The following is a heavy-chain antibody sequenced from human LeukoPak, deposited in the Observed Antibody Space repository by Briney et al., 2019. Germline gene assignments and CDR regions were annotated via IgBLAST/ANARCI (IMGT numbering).Heavy chain of an antibody. Sequence: GGSLRLSCAASGFTFSSYSMNWVRQAPGKGLEWVSSISSSSSYIYYADSVKGRFTISRDNAKNSLYLQMNSLRAEDTAVYYCARDRRVTTILTSPLDYWGQGTLVTASS. CDR3: ARDRRVTTILTSPLDY. CDR1: GFTFSSYS. J-gene: IGHJ4*02. CDR2: ISSSSSYI. D-gene: IGHD3-3*01. V-gene: IGHV3-21*01.